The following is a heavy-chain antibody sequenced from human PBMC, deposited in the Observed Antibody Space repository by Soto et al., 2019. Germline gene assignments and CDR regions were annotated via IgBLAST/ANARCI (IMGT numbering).Heavy chain of an antibody. CDR1: GFTFSSYA. Sequence: VGSLRLSCAASGFTFSSYAMSWVRQAPGKGLEWVSAISGSGGSTYYADSVKGRFTISRDNSKNTLYLQMNSLRAEDTAVYYCAKSHYDSSGYYYWYYFDYWGQGTLVTVSS. V-gene: IGHV3-23*01. CDR2: ISGSGGST. CDR3: AKSHYDSSGYYYWYYFDY. J-gene: IGHJ4*02. D-gene: IGHD3-22*01.